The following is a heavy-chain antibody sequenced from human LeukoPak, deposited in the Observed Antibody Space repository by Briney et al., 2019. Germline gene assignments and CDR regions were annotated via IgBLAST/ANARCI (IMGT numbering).Heavy chain of an antibody. CDR2: IPTSGISV. V-gene: IGHV3-11*01. D-gene: IGHD1-26*01. J-gene: IGHJ4*02. Sequence: GGSLRLSCAASGFSFSRYYISWVRQTPGKALEWISYIPTSGISVQYADSVRGRFTASRDDAKNSLHLQMDSLRVEDTAVYYCTRAVGLGPGAHFDQWGQGAPVIVSS. CDR1: GFSFSRYY. CDR3: TRAVGLGPGAHFDQ.